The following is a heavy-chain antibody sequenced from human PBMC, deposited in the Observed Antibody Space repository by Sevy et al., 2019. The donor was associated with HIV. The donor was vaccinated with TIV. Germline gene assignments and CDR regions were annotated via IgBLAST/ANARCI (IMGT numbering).Heavy chain of an antibody. CDR1: GGSFSGYY. J-gene: IGHJ4*02. Sequence: SETLSLTCAVYGGSFSGYYWSWIRQPPGKGLEWIGEINHSGSTNYNPSLKSRVTISVDTSKNQFSLKLSSVTAADTAVYYCARAHANGDYEKFDYWGQGTLVTGS. V-gene: IGHV4-34*01. CDR3: ARAHANGDYEKFDY. D-gene: IGHD4-17*01. CDR2: INHSGST.